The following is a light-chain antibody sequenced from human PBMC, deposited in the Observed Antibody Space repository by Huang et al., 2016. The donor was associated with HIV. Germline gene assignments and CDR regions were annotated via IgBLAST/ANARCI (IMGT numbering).Light chain of an antibody. V-gene: IGKV3-15*01. J-gene: IGKJ1*01. CDR2: GSS. Sequence: ENLMTQSPSTLSVSPGESATLSCRASQSVFKNLAWYQQTPCQAPKLLIYGSSTRAAGIPARFSGSGSGTDFTLTISSLQSEDFAVYYCQQYNTSPRTFGQGTKVEV. CDR3: QQYNTSPRT. CDR1: QSVFKN.